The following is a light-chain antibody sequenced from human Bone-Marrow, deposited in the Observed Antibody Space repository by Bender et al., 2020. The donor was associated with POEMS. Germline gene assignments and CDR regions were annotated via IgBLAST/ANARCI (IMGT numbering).Light chain of an antibody. CDR3: SSYTSGSIVL. J-gene: IGLJ2*01. CDR2: EIT. V-gene: IGLV2-14*03. Sequence: QSALTQPASVSGSPGQSITISCTGTNSDIGGYNFVSWYQQHPGKAPKVMILEITNRPSGISDRFSGSKSGNTASLTISGLQADDEADYYCSSYTSGSIVLFGGGTKLTVL. CDR1: NSDIGGYNF.